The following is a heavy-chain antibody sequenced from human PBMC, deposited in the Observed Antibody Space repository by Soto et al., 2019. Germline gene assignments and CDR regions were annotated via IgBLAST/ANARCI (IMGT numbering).Heavy chain of an antibody. Sequence: QVQLVQSGAEVKKPGSSVKVSCKASGGTFSSYAISWVRQAPGQGLEWMGGIIPIFGTANYAQKFQGRVTITADESTSTAYVELSSLRSEDTAVYYCAGENYDILTGYPKKDYYYYGMDVWGQGTTVTVSS. J-gene: IGHJ6*02. CDR1: GGTFSSYA. CDR2: IIPIFGTA. CDR3: AGENYDILTGYPKKDYYYYGMDV. V-gene: IGHV1-69*01. D-gene: IGHD3-9*01.